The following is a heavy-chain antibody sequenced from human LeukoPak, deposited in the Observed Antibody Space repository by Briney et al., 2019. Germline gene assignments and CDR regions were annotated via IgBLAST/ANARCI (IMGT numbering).Heavy chain of an antibody. D-gene: IGHD1-1*01. CDR2: INPNSGGT. J-gene: IGHJ4*02. CDR1: GYTFTGYY. CDR3: ARDIARTSHSDY. Sequence: ASVKVSCKASGYTFTGYYMHWVRQAPGQGLEWMGWINPNSGGTDYAQKFQGRVTMTRDTSISAAYMELNRLRSDDTAVYYCARDIARTSHSDYWGQGTLVTVSS. V-gene: IGHV1-2*02.